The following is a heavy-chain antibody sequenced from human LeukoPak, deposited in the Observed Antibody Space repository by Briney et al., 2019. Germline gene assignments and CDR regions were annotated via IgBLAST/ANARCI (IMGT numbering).Heavy chain of an antibody. V-gene: IGHV3-48*04. CDR3: ARSFYYYDSDY. CDR1: GFPFNSYW. J-gene: IGHJ4*02. CDR2: IGSNISAM. Sequence: GGSLRLSCAASGFPFNSYWMTWVRQAPGKGLEWVSYIGSNISAMYYADSVRGRFTISRDNAKNSLYLQMNSLRAEDTAVYYCARSFYYYDSDYWGQGTLVTVSS. D-gene: IGHD3-22*01.